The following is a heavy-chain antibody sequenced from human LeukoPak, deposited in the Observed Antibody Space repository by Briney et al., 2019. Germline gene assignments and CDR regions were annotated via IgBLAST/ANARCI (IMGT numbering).Heavy chain of an antibody. CDR2: ISSSSSYI. D-gene: IGHD2-2*01. J-gene: IGHJ6*02. V-gene: IGHV3-21*01. Sequence: GGSLRLSCAASGFTFSSYSMNWVRQAPGKGLEWVSSISSSSSYIYYGDSVRGRFTISRDNAKNSLYLQMNSLRAEDTAVYYCPREGSVVVPAAGMDVWGQGTTVTVSS. CDR1: GFTFSSYS. CDR3: PREGSVVVPAAGMDV.